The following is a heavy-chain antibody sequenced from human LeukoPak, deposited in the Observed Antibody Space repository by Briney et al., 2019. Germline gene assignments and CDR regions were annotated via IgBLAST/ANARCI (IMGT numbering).Heavy chain of an antibody. CDR1: GGTFSSYT. J-gene: IGHJ5*02. CDR3: ARSTSHYRPNWFDP. D-gene: IGHD2-2*01. V-gene: IGHV1-69*02. CDR2: IIPILGIA. Sequence: SVKVSCKASGGTFSSYTISWVRQAPGQGLEWMGRIIPILGIANYAQKFQGRVTITADKSTSTAYLELSSLRSEDTAVYYCARSTSHYRPNWFDPWGQGTLVTVSS.